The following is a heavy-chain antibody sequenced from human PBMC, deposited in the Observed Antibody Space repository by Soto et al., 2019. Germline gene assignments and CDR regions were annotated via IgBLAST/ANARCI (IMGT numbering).Heavy chain of an antibody. D-gene: IGHD3-22*01. Sequence: PSETLSLTCTVSGGSISSYYWSWIRQPPGKGLEWIGYIYYSGSTNYNPSLKSRVTISVDTSKNQFSLKLSSVTAADTAVYYCARMVWYYAGSGYPGFDYWGQGXLVTVSS. CDR1: GGSISSYY. CDR2: IYYSGST. J-gene: IGHJ4*02. CDR3: ARMVWYYAGSGYPGFDY. V-gene: IGHV4-59*01.